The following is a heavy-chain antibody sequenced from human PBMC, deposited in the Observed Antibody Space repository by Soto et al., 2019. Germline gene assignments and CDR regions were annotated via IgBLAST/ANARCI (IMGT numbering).Heavy chain of an antibody. J-gene: IGHJ6*02. CDR2: IYYSGST. CDR1: GGSISSGGYY. V-gene: IGHV4-31*03. CDR3: ARGSYYDILTGQHKVYYYYGMDV. Sequence: SETLSLTCTVSGGSISSGGYYWSWIRQHPGKGLEWIGYIYYSGSTYYNPSLKSRVTISVDTSKNQFSLKLSSVTAADTAVYYCARGSYYDILTGQHKVYYYYGMDVWGQGTTVTVSS. D-gene: IGHD3-9*01.